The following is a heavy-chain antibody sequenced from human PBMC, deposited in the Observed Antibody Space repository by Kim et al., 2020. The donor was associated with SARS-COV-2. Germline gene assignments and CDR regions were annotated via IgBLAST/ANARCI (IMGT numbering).Heavy chain of an antibody. CDR3: ARDPGYYDSSGYYFYWYFDL. Sequence: GGSLRLSCAASGFTFSSYWMLWVRQAPGKGLVWVSRISSDGSDTSYADSVRGRFTISRDNAKNTLYLQMNSLRAEDTAMYYCARDPGYYDSSGYYFYWYFDLWGRGTLVSVSS. CDR2: ISSDGSDT. CDR1: GFTFSSYW. V-gene: IGHV3-74*01. J-gene: IGHJ2*01. D-gene: IGHD3-22*01.